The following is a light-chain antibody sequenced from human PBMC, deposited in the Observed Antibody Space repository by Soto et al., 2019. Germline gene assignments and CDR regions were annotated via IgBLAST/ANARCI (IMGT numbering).Light chain of an antibody. CDR3: ASYTGTSTDVL. CDR2: EVS. J-gene: IGLJ2*01. CDR1: SSDIGAYNY. Sequence: QSALTQPASVSGSPGQSITISCAGTSSDIGAYNYVSWYQQHPGRAPKLMLYEVSHRPSGVSNRFSGSKSANTASLTISGLQPEDEADYYCASYTGTSTDVLFGGGTKPPS. V-gene: IGLV2-14*01.